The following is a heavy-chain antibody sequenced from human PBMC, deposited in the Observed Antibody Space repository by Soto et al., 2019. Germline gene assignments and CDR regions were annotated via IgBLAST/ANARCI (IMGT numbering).Heavy chain of an antibody. CDR3: ALDSGSDVFDI. Sequence: QVQLVQSGPEVKKTGSSVKVSCKASGGSFSSYTISWVRQAPGQGLEWMGRIVPMVGRTIYAQKFQGRVAISADKSTTTAYMDLSNLASEDTAMYYCALDSGSDVFDIWGQGTLVPVSS. J-gene: IGHJ3*02. D-gene: IGHD3-10*01. CDR1: GGSFSSYT. V-gene: IGHV1-69*02. CDR2: IVPMVGRT.